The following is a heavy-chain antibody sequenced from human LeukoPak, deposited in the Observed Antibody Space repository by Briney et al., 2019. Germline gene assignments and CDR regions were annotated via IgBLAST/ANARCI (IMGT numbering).Heavy chain of an antibody. CDR3: AKPGSSSSWYDY. CDR1: GVTFSSYA. Sequence: GGSLRLSCAASGVTFSSYAMSWVRQAPGKGLEWVSAISGSGGSTYYADSVKGRFTISRDNSKNTLYLQMNSLRAEDTAVYYCAKPGSSSSWYDYWGQGTLVTVSS. D-gene: IGHD6-13*01. J-gene: IGHJ4*02. CDR2: ISGSGGST. V-gene: IGHV3-23*01.